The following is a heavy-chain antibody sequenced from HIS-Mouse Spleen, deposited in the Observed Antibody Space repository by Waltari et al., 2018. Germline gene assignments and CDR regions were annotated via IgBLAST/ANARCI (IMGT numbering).Heavy chain of an antibody. V-gene: IGHV4-4*07. D-gene: IGHD3-3*01. CDR3: ARDFHDFWSGYYGGDKKHDAFDI. CDR1: GGSISSYY. Sequence: QVQLQESGPGLVKPSETLSLTCTVSGGSISSYYWSWIRQPAGKGLEWLGRIYTSGSTNYNPCLKSRVTMAVETSKNQFSLKLSSVTAADTAVYYCARDFHDFWSGYYGGDKKHDAFDIWGQGTMVTVSS. CDR2: IYTSGST. J-gene: IGHJ3*02.